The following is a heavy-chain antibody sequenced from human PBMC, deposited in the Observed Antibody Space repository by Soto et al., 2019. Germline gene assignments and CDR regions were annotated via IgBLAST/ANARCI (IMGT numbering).Heavy chain of an antibody. CDR3: AKDHYYGSGSYYLCFDF. J-gene: IGHJ4*02. V-gene: IGHV3-23*01. D-gene: IGHD3-10*01. Sequence: GGSLRLSCAASGFTSSSYAMSWVRQAPGKGLEWVSAISGSGGSTYYADSVKGRFTISRDNSNNTLYLQMNSLRAEDTAVYYCAKDHYYGSGSYYLCFDFWGQGTLVTVSS. CDR1: GFTSSSYA. CDR2: ISGSGGST.